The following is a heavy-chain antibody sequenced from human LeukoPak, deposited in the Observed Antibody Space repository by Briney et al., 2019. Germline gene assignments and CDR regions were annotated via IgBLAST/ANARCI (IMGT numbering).Heavy chain of an antibody. J-gene: IGHJ5*02. V-gene: IGHV4-59*12. Sequence: PSETLSLTCTVSGGSISSYYWSWIRQPPGKGLEWIGYIYYSGSIDYNPSLKSRVTMSVDTSKNQFSLKLSSVTAVDTAVYYCARNRGAVAAKGDWFDPWGQGTLVTVSS. CDR2: IYYSGSI. D-gene: IGHD2-15*01. CDR1: GGSISSYY. CDR3: ARNRGAVAAKGDWFDP.